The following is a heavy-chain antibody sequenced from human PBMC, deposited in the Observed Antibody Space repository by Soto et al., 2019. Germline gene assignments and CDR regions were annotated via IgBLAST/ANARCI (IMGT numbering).Heavy chain of an antibody. CDR1: GFTFSSYA. CDR3: AREGLAVAARYSFDY. V-gene: IGHV3-30-3*01. CDR2: ISYDGSNK. J-gene: IGHJ4*02. Sequence: QVQLVESGGGVVQPGRSLRLSCAASGFTFSSYAMHWVRQAPGKGLEWVAVISYDGSNKYYADSVKGRFTISRDNSKNTLYLQMNSLRAEDTAVYYCAREGLAVAARYSFDYWGQGTLVTVSS. D-gene: IGHD6-19*01.